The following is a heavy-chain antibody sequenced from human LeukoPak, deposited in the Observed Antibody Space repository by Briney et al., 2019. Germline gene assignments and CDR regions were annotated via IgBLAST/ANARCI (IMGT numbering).Heavy chain of an antibody. V-gene: IGHV1-18*01. Sequence: ASVKVSCKASGYTFTSYGISWVRQAPGQGLEWMGWISAYNGNTNYAQKLQGRVTMTTETSTSTAYMELRSLGSDDTAVYYCARDYGGNSAAFDYWGQGTLVTVSS. D-gene: IGHD4-23*01. J-gene: IGHJ4*02. CDR3: ARDYGGNSAAFDY. CDR1: GYTFTSYG. CDR2: ISAYNGNT.